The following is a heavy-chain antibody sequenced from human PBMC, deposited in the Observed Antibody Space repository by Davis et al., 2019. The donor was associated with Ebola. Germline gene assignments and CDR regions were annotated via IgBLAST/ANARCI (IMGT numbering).Heavy chain of an antibody. D-gene: IGHD3-3*01. CDR2: ISSSSSTI. Sequence: PGGSLRLSCAASGFTFSNYWMSWVRQAPGKGLEWVSYISSSSSTIYYADSVKGRFTISRDNAKNSLYLQMNSLRAEDTAVYYCARDSRVYYDFWSGPPDYWGQGTLVTVSS. J-gene: IGHJ4*02. CDR3: ARDSRVYYDFWSGPPDY. CDR1: GFTFSNYW. V-gene: IGHV3-48*04.